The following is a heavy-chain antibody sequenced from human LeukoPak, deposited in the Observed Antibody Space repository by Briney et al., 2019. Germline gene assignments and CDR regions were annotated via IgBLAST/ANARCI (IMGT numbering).Heavy chain of an antibody. Sequence: KPSETLSLTCAFSGGSISSYYWSWIRQPPGRGLEWFGYIYYSWSTNYNPCLKSRVTLSVDTSKNQFSLKLSSVTAADTAVYYCARSRARDAFDIWGQGTMVTVSS. CDR2: IYYSWST. J-gene: IGHJ3*02. V-gene: IGHV4-59*01. CDR3: ARSRARDAFDI. CDR1: GGSISSYY. D-gene: IGHD6-6*01.